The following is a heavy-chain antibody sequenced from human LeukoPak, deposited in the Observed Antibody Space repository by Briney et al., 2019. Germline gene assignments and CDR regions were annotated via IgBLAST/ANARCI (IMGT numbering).Heavy chain of an antibody. V-gene: IGHV1-2*02. Sequence: ASVKVPCKASGYTFTGYYMHWVRQAPGQGLEWMGWINPNSGGTNYAQKFQGRVTMTRDTSISTAYMELSRLRSDDTAVYYCARGRGSGSHYYYYYMDVWGKGTTVTVSS. J-gene: IGHJ6*03. CDR1: GYTFTGYY. D-gene: IGHD1-26*01. CDR3: ARGRGSGSHYYYYYMDV. CDR2: INPNSGGT.